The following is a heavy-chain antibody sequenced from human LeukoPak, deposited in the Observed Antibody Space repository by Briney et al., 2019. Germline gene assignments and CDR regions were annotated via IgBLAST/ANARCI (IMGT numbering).Heavy chain of an antibody. Sequence: GESLKISCKGSGYRFNAYWIAWVRQMPGKGLEWMGIIYQDDSDTRYSPSFQGQVTISADKSVRTAYLQWSSLKASDTAMYYCARPNITPYYDSRGYDAFDVWGQGTMVTVSS. J-gene: IGHJ3*01. CDR1: GYRFNAYW. CDR3: ARPNITPYYDSRGYDAFDV. D-gene: IGHD3-22*01. CDR2: IYQDDSDT. V-gene: IGHV5-51*01.